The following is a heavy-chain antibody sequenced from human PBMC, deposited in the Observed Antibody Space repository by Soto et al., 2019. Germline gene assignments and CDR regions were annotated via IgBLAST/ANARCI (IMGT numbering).Heavy chain of an antibody. CDR3: ARLGGYCSTTGCYGYYAMDV. CDR1: GGSFSGYY. V-gene: IGHV4-34*01. CDR2: IYYSGNT. Sequence: SETLSLTCAVYGGSFSGYYWSWIRQPPGKGLEWIGSIYYSGNTYYNPSLKSRVTMSVDTSKNQFSLKLSSVTAADTAVYYCARLGGYCSTTGCYGYYAMDVWGQGTTVT. D-gene: IGHD2-2*01. J-gene: IGHJ6*02.